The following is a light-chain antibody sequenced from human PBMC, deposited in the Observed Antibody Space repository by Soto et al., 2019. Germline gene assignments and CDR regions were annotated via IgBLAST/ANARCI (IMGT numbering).Light chain of an antibody. V-gene: IGLV2-8*01. CDR3: SSYAGINNLGV. Sequence: QSVLTQPPSASGSPGQSVTISCTGTSSDVGGYKYVSWYQQHPGKAPKLMIFEVNKRPSGVPDRFSGSKSGNTASLTVSGLQDEEEADYYCSSYAGINNLGVFGTGTKLTVL. J-gene: IGLJ1*01. CDR2: EVN. CDR1: SSDVGGYKY.